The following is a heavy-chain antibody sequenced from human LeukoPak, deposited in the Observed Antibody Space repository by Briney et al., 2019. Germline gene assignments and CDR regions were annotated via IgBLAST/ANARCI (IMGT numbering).Heavy chain of an antibody. CDR3: AREIVGGFNPGAY. Sequence: SETLSLTCTVSGGSISSYYWNWIRQPPGKGLEWIGYIYYSGSTNYNPSLKSRVTISVDTSKNQFSLKLSSVTAADTAVYYCAREIVGGFNPGAYWGQGTLVTVSS. CDR2: IYYSGST. CDR1: GGSISSYY. V-gene: IGHV4-59*01. D-gene: IGHD1-14*01. J-gene: IGHJ4*02.